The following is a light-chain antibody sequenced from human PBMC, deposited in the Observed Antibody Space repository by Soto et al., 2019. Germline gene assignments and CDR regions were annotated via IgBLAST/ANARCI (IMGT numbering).Light chain of an antibody. CDR2: DAS. Sequence: EIVLTQSPATLSLSPGERATLSCRASQSVSNYLAWYQQKPGQAPRLLIYDASTRATGIPARFSGSGSGTDFTLTISSLEPEDFAVYYCQQSSSWPPFTFGPGTKVDIK. V-gene: IGKV3-11*01. CDR3: QQSSSWPPFT. CDR1: QSVSNY. J-gene: IGKJ3*01.